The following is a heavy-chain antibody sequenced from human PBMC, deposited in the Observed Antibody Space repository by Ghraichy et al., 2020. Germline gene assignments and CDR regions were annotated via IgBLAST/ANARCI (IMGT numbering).Heavy chain of an antibody. CDR3: ARCIAAPYYYYYMDV. CDR2: IIPIFGTA. V-gene: IGHV1-69*01. CDR1: GGTFSSYA. J-gene: IGHJ6*03. D-gene: IGHD6-6*01. Sequence: VKVSCKASGGTFSSYAISWVRQAPGQGLEWMGGIIPIFGTANYAQKFQGRVTITADESTSTAYMELSSLRSEDTAVYYCARCIAAPYYYYYMDVWGKGTTVTVSS.